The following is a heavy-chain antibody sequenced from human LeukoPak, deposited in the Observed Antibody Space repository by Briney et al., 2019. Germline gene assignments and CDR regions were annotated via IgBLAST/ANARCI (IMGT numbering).Heavy chain of an antibody. V-gene: IGHV4-61*01. D-gene: IGHD3-22*01. CDR2: INHSGST. CDR1: GGSVSSGYYY. CDR3: ARGPLKDSSGYYQRNQRPFDY. J-gene: IGHJ4*02. Sequence: SETLSLTCTVSGGSVSSGYYYWSWIRQPPGKGLEWIGEINHSGSTNYNPSLKSRVTISVDTSKNQFSLKLSSVTAADTAVYYCARGPLKDSSGYYQRNQRPFDYWGQGTLVTVSS.